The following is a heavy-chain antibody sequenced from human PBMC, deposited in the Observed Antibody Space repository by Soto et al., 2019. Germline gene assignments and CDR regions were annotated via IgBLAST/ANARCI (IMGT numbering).Heavy chain of an antibody. J-gene: IGHJ4*02. Sequence: TGGALRLSCAASGFTFSSYGMHWVRQAPGKGLEWVAVISYDGSNKYYADSVKGRFTISRDNSKNTLYLQMNSLRAEDTAVYYCAKSTGIGSSRPLDYWGQGTLVTVSS. V-gene: IGHV3-30*18. CDR3: AKSTGIGSSRPLDY. CDR1: GFTFSSYG. D-gene: IGHD2-15*01. CDR2: ISYDGSNK.